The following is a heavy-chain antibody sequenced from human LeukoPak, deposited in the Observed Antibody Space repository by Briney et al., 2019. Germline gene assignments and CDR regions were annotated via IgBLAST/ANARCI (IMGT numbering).Heavy chain of an antibody. V-gene: IGHV1-2*02. CDR3: ANSYSSSWPFDY. D-gene: IGHD6-13*01. CDR1: GYTFTGYY. J-gene: IGHJ4*02. Sequence: ASVKVSCKASGYTFTGYYMHWGRQAPGQGLEWMGWINPNSGGTHYAQKFQGRVTMTRDTSISTAYMELSRLRSDDTAVYYCANSYSSSWPFDYWGQGTLVTVSS. CDR2: INPNSGGT.